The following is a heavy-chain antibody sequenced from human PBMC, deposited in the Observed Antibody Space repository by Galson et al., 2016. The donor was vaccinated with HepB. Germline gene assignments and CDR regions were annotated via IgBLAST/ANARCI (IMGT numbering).Heavy chain of an antibody. V-gene: IGHV4-39*01. CDR3: VRLGTAAAVANRRGSIY. CDR1: GDSIRNVGRH. Sequence: SETLSLTCTVSGDSIRNVGRHWGWFRQFPGKGLEYIGSIHSSGTSYYNPSLTSRITVSADTSRNQFFLSLTSVTAADTAIYYCVRLGTAAAVANRRGSIYWSQGTRVSVSS. CDR2: IHSSGTS. D-gene: IGHD6-25*01. J-gene: IGHJ4*02.